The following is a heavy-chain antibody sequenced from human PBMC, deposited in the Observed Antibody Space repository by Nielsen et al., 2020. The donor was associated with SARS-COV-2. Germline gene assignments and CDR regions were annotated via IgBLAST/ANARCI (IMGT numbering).Heavy chain of an antibody. D-gene: IGHD1-26*01. CDR1: GFTFSSYW. V-gene: IGHV3-7*03. CDR3: AKDRGHLGHTVGLYY. J-gene: IGHJ4*02. CDR2: IKQDGSAK. Sequence: GESLKISCAASGFTFSSYWMTWVRQAPGKGLEWVANIKQDGSAKNYVDSVKGRFTISRDNAKNSLYLQMNSLRAEDTALYYCAKDRGHLGHTVGLYYWGQGTLVTVSS.